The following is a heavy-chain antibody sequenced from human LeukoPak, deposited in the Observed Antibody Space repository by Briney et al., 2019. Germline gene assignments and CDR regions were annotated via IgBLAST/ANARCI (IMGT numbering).Heavy chain of an antibody. Sequence: KPGGSLRLSCAASGFSFSDAWMSWVRQIPGKGLEWVGRIESKTDGGTTDYAAPVKGRFTISRDDSTNTLYLQMNSLKSEDTAVYYCARDPVTIFPQGYGYFDLRGRGSLVTVSS. J-gene: IGHJ2*01. CDR1: GFSFSDAW. D-gene: IGHD3-9*01. V-gene: IGHV3-15*04. CDR2: IESKTDGGTT. CDR3: ARDPVTIFPQGYGYFDL.